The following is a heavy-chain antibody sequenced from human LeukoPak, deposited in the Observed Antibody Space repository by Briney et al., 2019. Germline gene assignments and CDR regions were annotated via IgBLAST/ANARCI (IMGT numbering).Heavy chain of an antibody. J-gene: IGHJ5*02. Sequence: SETLSLTCTLYGGSLSSYSWSWIRQPAGKGREWIGRIYPSGSTNYNPSLTRRVTMSVDRSKNQFSLKRISLTAADPPVYSCAGVNHFSGGSCYGNWFVRLGEGAMVAVS. CDR1: GGSLSSYS. V-gene: IGHV4-4*07. D-gene: IGHD2-15*01. CDR3: AGVNHFSGGSCYGNWFVR. CDR2: IYPSGST.